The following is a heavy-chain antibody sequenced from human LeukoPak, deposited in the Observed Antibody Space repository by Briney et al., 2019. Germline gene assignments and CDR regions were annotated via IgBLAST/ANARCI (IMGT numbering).Heavy chain of an antibody. CDR1: GFTFSSYS. CDR2: ISSSSSYI. V-gene: IGHV3-21*01. D-gene: IGHD3-10*01. Sequence: GGSLRLSCAASGFTFSSYSMNWVRQAPGKGLEWVSSISSSSSYIYYADSVKGRFTISRDNAKNSLYLQMNSLRAEDTAVYYCAGSDYYGSGSSLYYFDYWGQGTLVTVSS. CDR3: AGSDYYGSGSSLYYFDY. J-gene: IGHJ4*02.